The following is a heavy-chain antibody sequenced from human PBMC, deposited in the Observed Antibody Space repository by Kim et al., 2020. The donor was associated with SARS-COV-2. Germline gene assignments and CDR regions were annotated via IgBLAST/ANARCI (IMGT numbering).Heavy chain of an antibody. CDR3: ARELADGASGYDPNWFDP. Sequence: ASVKVSCKASGYTFTSYGISWVRQAPGQGLEWMGWISAYNGNTNYAQKLQGRVTMTTDTSTSTAYMELRSLRSDDTAVYYCARELADGASGYDPNWFDPWGQRTLVTVSS. V-gene: IGHV1-18*04. CDR2: ISAYNGNT. D-gene: IGHD5-12*01. CDR1: GYTFTSYG. J-gene: IGHJ5*02.